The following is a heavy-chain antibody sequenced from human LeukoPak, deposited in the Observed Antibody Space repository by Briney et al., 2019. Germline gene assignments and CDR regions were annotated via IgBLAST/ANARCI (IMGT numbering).Heavy chain of an antibody. CDR2: IYPGDSDI. V-gene: IGHV5-51*01. J-gene: IGHJ4*02. CDR1: GYSFTNYW. Sequence: GESLKISCKGSGYSFTNYWIGWVRQMPGKGLEWMGIIYPGDSDIRYSPSFQGQVTISADKSISTAYLQWSSLKASDTAMYYCASPDYYDSSGYSPGVGYWGQGTLVTVSS. D-gene: IGHD3-22*01. CDR3: ASPDYYDSSGYSPGVGY.